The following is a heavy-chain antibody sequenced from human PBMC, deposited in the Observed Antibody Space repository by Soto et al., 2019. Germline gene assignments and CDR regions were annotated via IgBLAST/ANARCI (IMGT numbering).Heavy chain of an antibody. CDR3: ARDTKYSSSLDY. D-gene: IGHD6-6*01. CDR2: IWYDGSNK. J-gene: IGHJ4*02. V-gene: IGHV3-33*01. CDR1: GFTFSSYG. Sequence: GGSLRLSCAASGFTFSSYGMHWVRQAPGKGLEWVAVIWYDGSNKYYADSVKGRFTISRDNSKNTLYLQMNSLRAEDTAVYYCARDTKYSSSLDYWGQGTLVTVS.